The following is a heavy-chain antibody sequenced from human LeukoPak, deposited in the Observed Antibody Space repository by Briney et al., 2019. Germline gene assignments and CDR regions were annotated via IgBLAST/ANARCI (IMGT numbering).Heavy chain of an antibody. CDR3: ARGVGYYDILTGYQYYYYGMDV. D-gene: IGHD3-9*01. Sequence: SETLSLTCTVSGGSISSYYWSWIRQPPGKGLEWIGYIYYIGSTNYNPSLKSRVTISVDTSKNQLSLKLSSVTAADTAVYYCARGVGYYDILTGYQYYYYGMDVWGKGTTVTVSS. J-gene: IGHJ6*04. V-gene: IGHV4-59*01. CDR2: IYYIGST. CDR1: GGSISSYY.